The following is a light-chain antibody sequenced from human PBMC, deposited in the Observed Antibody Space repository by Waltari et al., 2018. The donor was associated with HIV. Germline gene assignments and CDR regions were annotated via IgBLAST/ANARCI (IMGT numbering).Light chain of an antibody. Sequence: EIVLTQCPGTLSLSPGERATLSCRASQSVSSTYLAWYQQRPGQAPRLLIYGASRRATGVPDRFSGSGSGTDFALAISRLEPEDFAVYYCQQYGSSPYTFGQGTKLQIK. V-gene: IGKV3-20*01. CDR3: QQYGSSPYT. CDR1: QSVSSTY. J-gene: IGKJ2*01. CDR2: GAS.